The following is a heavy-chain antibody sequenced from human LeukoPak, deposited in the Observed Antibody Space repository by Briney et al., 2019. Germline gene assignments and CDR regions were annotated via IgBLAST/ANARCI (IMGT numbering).Heavy chain of an antibody. CDR1: GGSISSYY. CDR2: IYYSGST. D-gene: IGHD3-22*01. CDR3: ARTHGSSGFDY. J-gene: IGHJ4*02. V-gene: IGHV4-59*08. Sequence: SETLSLTCTVSGGSISSYYWSWIRQPPGKGLEWIGYIYYSGSTNYNPSLKSRVTISVGTSKNQFSLKLSSVTAADTAVYYCARTHGSSGFDYWGQGTLVTVSS.